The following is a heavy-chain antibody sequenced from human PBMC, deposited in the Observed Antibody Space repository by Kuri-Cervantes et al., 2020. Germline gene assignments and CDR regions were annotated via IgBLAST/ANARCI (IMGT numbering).Heavy chain of an antibody. V-gene: IGHV3-7*01. CDR1: GFTFSSYW. D-gene: IGHD4-17*01. Sequence: GESLKISCAASGFTFSSYWMSWVRQAPGKGLEWVANIKRDGSEKYYVDSVKGRFTISRDNSKNTLYLQMNSLRAEDTAVYYCARIYGDYARIDYWGQGTLVTVSS. J-gene: IGHJ4*02. CDR3: ARIYGDYARIDY. CDR2: IKRDGSEK.